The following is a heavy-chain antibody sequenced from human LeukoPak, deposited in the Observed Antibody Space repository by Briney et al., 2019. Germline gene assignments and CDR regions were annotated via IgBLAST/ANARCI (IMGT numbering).Heavy chain of an antibody. Sequence: ASVKVSCKASGYTFTGYYMHWVRQAPGQGLEWMGWINPNSGGTNYAQKFQGRVTMTRDTSISTAYMELRSLTSDDTAVYYCARDCSSTSCYGFMDVWGKGTTVTVSS. V-gene: IGHV1-2*02. D-gene: IGHD2-2*01. CDR2: INPNSGGT. J-gene: IGHJ6*03. CDR3: ARDCSSTSCYGFMDV. CDR1: GYTFTGYY.